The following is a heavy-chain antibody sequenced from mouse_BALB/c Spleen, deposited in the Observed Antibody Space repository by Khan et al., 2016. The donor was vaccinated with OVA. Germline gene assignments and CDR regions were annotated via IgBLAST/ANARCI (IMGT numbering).Heavy chain of an antibody. CDR1: GYTFTSYT. CDR2: IHPSSGYT. CDR3: ARKSTRASY. V-gene: IGHV1-4*01. J-gene: IGHJ2*01. Sequence: VQLQQSGAELVKPGASGKMSCKASGYTFTSYTMHWVKRRPGQGLEWIGYIHPSSGYTKYNQKFKDKATLTEDKSSSTAYMQLSSLTSEDSAVYYCARKSTRASYWGQGTTLTVSS. D-gene: IGHD3-1*01.